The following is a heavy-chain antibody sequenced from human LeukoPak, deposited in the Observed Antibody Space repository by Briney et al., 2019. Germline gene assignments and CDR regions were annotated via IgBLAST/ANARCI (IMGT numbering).Heavy chain of an antibody. V-gene: IGHV6-1*01. CDR2: TYYRSKWVN. Sequence: SQTLSLTCAISGDSVSSNSVAWNWIRQSPSRGLEWLGRTYYRSKWVNDYATSVKSRISINPDISANQFFLQLNSVTPEDTAVYYCARSRGAIVDYWGQGTLVTVSS. J-gene: IGHJ4*02. CDR1: GDSVSSNSVA. CDR3: ARSRGAIVDY.